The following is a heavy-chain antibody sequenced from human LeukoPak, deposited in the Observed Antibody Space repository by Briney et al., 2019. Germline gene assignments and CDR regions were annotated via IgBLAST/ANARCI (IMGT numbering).Heavy chain of an antibody. Sequence: QPGRSLRLSCAASGFTFSSYGMHWVRQAPGKGLEWVAVIWYDGSNKYYADSVKGRFTISRDNSKNTLYLQMNSLRAEDTAVYYCARDGSLRYFDWLLSSILDYWGQGTLVTVSS. D-gene: IGHD3-9*01. V-gene: IGHV3-33*01. CDR1: GFTFSSYG. CDR3: ARDGSLRYFDWLLSSILDY. CDR2: IWYDGSNK. J-gene: IGHJ4*02.